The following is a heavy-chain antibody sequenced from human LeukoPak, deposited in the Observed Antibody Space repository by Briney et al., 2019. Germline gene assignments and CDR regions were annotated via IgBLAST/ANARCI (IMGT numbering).Heavy chain of an antibody. CDR2: IKSKTDSGTT. CDR3: TIAVVGVTVWFDP. V-gene: IGHV3-15*01. CDR1: GFTFSNAW. J-gene: IGHJ5*02. D-gene: IGHD3-16*01. Sequence: GGSQRLSCAASGFTFSNAWMSWVRQAPGKGLEWVGHIKSKTDSGTTDYAAPVKDRFSISRDDSKNTLYLQMNSLKIEDTAVYYCTIAVVGVTVWFDPWGQGTLVTVSS.